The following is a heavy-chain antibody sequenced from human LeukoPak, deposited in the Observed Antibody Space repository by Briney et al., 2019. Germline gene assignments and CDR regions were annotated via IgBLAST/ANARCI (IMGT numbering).Heavy chain of an antibody. CDR1: GFSVSDNY. Sequence: GVSLRLSCAASGFSVSDNYMTWVRQAPGKGLEGVSIIYSGGSTYSADSVRGRFTTSRHNSKNTLYLQMNSLRTDDTAVYYCARDSQRAAYGSGSSHYHYGMDVWGQGTTVTVSS. D-gene: IGHD3-10*01. CDR3: ARDSQRAAYGSGSSHYHYGMDV. J-gene: IGHJ6*02. V-gene: IGHV3-53*04. CDR2: IYSGGST.